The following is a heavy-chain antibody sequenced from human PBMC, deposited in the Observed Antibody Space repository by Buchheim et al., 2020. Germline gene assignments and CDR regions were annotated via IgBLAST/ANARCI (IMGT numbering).Heavy chain of an antibody. CDR3: ARLGGRDGYNFFGARGPANDY. CDR1: GGSVSSGSYY. D-gene: IGHD5-24*01. Sequence: QVQLQESGPGLVKPSETLSLTCTVSGGSVSSGSYYWSWIRQPPGKGLEWIGYIYYSGSTNYNPSLKRRVTISVDTSKNQFSLKLSSVTAADTAVYYCARLGGRDGYNFFGARGPANDYWGQGTL. V-gene: IGHV4-61*01. CDR2: IYYSGST. J-gene: IGHJ4*02.